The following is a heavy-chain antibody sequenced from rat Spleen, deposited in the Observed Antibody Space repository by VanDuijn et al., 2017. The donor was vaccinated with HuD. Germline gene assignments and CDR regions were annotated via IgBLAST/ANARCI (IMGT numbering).Heavy chain of an antibody. Sequence: QVQLKESGPGLVQPSQTLSLTCTVSGFSLTNFHVHWVRQPPGKGLEWMGVIWGNGNTNYNSALKSRLSISRDTSKSQIYLKMNSLRSEDTATYYCARGGFFRYWGQGTLVTVSS. CDR1: GFSLTNFH. D-gene: IGHD1-6*01. V-gene: IGHV2-13*01. CDR2: IWGNGNT. CDR3: ARGGFFRY. J-gene: IGHJ3*01.